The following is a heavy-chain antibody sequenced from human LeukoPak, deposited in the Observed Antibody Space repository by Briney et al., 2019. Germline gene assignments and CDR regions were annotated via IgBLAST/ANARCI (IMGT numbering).Heavy chain of an antibody. CDR1: GFIFKKYW. D-gene: IGHD4-17*01. CDR3: ARHPYGVLDY. J-gene: IGHJ4*02. V-gene: IGHV3-7*01. CDR2: IKEDGSET. Sequence: GGSLRLSCVASGFIFKKYWMNWVRQVPGKGLECLANIKEDGSETYYADSVKGRFTISRDNAKNSLYLQINSLRAEDTAVYYCARHPYGVLDYWGQGTLVTVSS.